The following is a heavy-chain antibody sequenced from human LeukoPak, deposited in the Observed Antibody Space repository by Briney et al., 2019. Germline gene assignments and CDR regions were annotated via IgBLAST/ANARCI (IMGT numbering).Heavy chain of an antibody. V-gene: IGHV4-59*11. CDR1: NDSITGHY. D-gene: IGHD6-19*01. CDR3: ARDGRAGSLFAY. CDR2: ISYSGST. J-gene: IGHJ4*02. Sequence: SETLSLTCTVSNDSITGHYWSWIRQPPGKGLEWVGYISYSGSTNYNPSLKSRVTISVDTSKNQFSLKLSSVTAADTAIYYCARDGRAGSLFAYWGQGTLVTVSS.